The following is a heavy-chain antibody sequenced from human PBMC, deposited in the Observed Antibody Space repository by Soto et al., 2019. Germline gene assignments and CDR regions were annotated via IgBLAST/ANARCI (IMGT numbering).Heavy chain of an antibody. V-gene: IGHV1-18*01. CDR3: ARERKWEPLPY. CDR2: INGDTGNT. D-gene: IGHD1-26*01. CDR1: GYTFSRYG. J-gene: IGHJ4*02. Sequence: QVQLVQSGAEVREPGASVKVSCKTSGYTFSRYGITWVRQAPGQELERMGWINGDTGNTLYAMNLEDRLTISTDTSTSTAYMELRSLKSDDTAVYYCARERKWEPLPYWGQGTLVTVSS.